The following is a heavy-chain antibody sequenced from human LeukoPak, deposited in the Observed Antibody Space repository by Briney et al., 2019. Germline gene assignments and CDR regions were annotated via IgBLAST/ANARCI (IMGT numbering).Heavy chain of an antibody. CDR3: ARTAAREYYYYYMDV. J-gene: IGHJ6*03. CDR2: INPNSGGT. Sequence: ASVKVSCKASGYTFTGYYMHWVRQAPGQGLEWMGWINPNSGGTNYAQKFQGRVTMTRDTSISTAYMELSRLRSDDTAVYYCARTAAREYYYYYMDVWAKGPRSPSP. D-gene: IGHD1-26*01. V-gene: IGHV1-2*02. CDR1: GYTFTGYY.